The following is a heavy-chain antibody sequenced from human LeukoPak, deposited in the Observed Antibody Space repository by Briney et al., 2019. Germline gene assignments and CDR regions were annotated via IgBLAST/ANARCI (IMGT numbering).Heavy chain of an antibody. D-gene: IGHD3-22*01. Sequence: SETLSLTCAVSGYSISSGYYWGWIRQPPGKGLEWIGRSYHTGSTYYNPSLQSRATISLDSPKNQFSLKLTSVTAADTAVYYCASGGTAVVMALTYYFDTWGQGTPVTVSS. CDR1: GYSISSGYY. J-gene: IGHJ4*02. V-gene: IGHV4-38-2*01. CDR3: ASGGTAVVMALTYYFDT. CDR2: SYHTGST.